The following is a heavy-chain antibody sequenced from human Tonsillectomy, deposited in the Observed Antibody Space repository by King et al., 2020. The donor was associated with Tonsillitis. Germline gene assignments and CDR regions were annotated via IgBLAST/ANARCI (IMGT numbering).Heavy chain of an antibody. V-gene: IGHV4-59*11. D-gene: IGHD2-15*01. Sequence: QLQESGPGLVKPSETLSLTCTVSNGSLSSHYWSWIRQPPGKGLEWIGYIYYTGNTNYNPSLKSRVTISLDTSKNQFSLKLNSVTAADTAVYYCAREYCSGSSCYYFDYWGQGTLVTVSS. J-gene: IGHJ4*02. CDR2: IYYTGNT. CDR3: AREYCSGSSCYYFDY. CDR1: NGSLSSHY.